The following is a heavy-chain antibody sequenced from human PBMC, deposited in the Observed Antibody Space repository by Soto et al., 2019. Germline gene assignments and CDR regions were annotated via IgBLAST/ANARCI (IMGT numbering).Heavy chain of an antibody. CDR1: GFTFSSYW. CDR2: IKQDGSEK. Sequence: GSLRLSCAASGFTFSSYWMSWVRQAPGKGLEWVANIKQDGSEKYYVDSVKGRFTISRDNAKNSLYLQMNSLRAEDTAVYYCARDSQLERREPNYYYYMDVWGKGTTVTVSS. J-gene: IGHJ6*03. V-gene: IGHV3-7*01. D-gene: IGHD1-1*01. CDR3: ARDSQLERREPNYYYYMDV.